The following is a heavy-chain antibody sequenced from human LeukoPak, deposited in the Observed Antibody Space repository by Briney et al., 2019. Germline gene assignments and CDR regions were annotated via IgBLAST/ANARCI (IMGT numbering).Heavy chain of an antibody. Sequence: PGGSLRLSCAAAGFTFSDYGMNWVRQAPGKGLEWASGISGSGISTYYADSVKGRFTISRDNSKNTLYLQMNSLRVEDTAVYYCAKSWNYYDSSGDDALDIWGQGTMVTVSS. D-gene: IGHD3-22*01. CDR2: ISGSGIST. V-gene: IGHV3-23*01. CDR1: GFTFSDYG. J-gene: IGHJ3*02. CDR3: AKSWNYYDSSGDDALDI.